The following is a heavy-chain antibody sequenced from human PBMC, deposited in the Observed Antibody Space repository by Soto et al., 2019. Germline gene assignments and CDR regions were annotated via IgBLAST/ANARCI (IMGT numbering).Heavy chain of an antibody. CDR3: SRGRDPHIGGRT. J-gene: IGHJ5*02. Sequence: QVQLQQWGAGLLKPSETLSLTCAVDSGSFSTYYCSWTRQPPGKGLEWIGEIHPSGDTDYNPSLSPRVTLSLSMSKSQFSLNFSSVTASDTAVYFCSRGRDPHIGGRTWCQGNVVTVSS. V-gene: IGHV4-34*02. CDR1: SGSFSTYY. CDR2: IHPSGDT. D-gene: IGHD3-16*01.